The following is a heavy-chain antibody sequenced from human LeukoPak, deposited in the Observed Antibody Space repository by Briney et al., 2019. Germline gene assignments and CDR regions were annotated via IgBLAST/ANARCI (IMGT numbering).Heavy chain of an antibody. J-gene: IGHJ4*02. CDR2: IYSTGST. Sequence: SETLSLTCSFSGDSTNRYYWSWIRQPPGKGMEWIGHIYSTGSTDYNPSLKSRVIISVDTSTNHFSLKLRSVTAADTAFYYCARLRWQLVGPYFDSWGQGTLVTVSS. D-gene: IGHD4-23*01. CDR1: GDSTNRYY. V-gene: IGHV4-59*01. CDR3: ARLRWQLVGPYFDS.